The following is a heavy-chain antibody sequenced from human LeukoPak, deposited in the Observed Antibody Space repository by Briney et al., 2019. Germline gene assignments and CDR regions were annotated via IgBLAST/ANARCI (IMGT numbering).Heavy chain of an antibody. Sequence: ASVKVSCKVSGKTLSDLSIHWLRQPPGKGLEWLEGSDPEDGERIYAQMFQGRVTMTEDTSIDTAYMELSSLRSEDTAVYYCVTGFTTMAVDYFDYWGQGTLVTASP. CDR2: SDPEDGER. CDR3: VTGFTTMAVDYFDY. D-gene: IGHD5-18*01. V-gene: IGHV1-24*01. CDR1: GKTLSDLS. J-gene: IGHJ4*02.